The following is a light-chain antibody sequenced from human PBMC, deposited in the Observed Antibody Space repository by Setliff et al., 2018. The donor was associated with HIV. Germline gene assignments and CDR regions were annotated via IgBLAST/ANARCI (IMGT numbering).Light chain of an antibody. Sequence: QSVLTQPPSVSAAPGQRVTISCSGSSSNIGKNYVSWYQQLPGTAPKLLIYDNDKRPSGIPDRFSGFKSGTSATLGITGLQTGDEADYYCGTWDSSLSAGVFGTGTKVTVL. CDR1: SSNIGKNY. V-gene: IGLV1-51*01. CDR3: GTWDSSLSAGV. J-gene: IGLJ1*01. CDR2: DND.